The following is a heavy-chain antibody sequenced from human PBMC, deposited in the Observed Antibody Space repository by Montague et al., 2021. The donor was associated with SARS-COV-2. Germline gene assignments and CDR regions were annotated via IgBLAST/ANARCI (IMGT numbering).Heavy chain of an antibody. Sequence: RLSLSASGFTFSDYALSWVRQAPGKGLNWVSVISATGGTTYYADSVKGRFTISRDNSENVLYLHMNSLRADDTAVYYCARVFPRWLQFDPYFDYWGQGTLVTVSS. D-gene: IGHD5-24*01. CDR1: GFTFSDYA. J-gene: IGHJ4*02. CDR3: ARVFPRWLQFDPYFDY. CDR2: ISATGGTT. V-gene: IGHV3-23*01.